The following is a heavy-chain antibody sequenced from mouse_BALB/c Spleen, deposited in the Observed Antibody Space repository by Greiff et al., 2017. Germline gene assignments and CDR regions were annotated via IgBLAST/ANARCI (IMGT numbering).Heavy chain of an antibody. J-gene: IGHJ4*01. Sequence: QLVESGPGLVKPSQSLSLTCSVTGYSITSGYYWNWIRQFPGNKLEWMGYISYDGNNNYNPSLKNRISITRDTSKNQFFLKLNSVTTEDTATYYCARGGNYDAMDYWGQGTSVTVSS. V-gene: IGHV3-6*02. CDR2: ISYDGNN. CDR3: ARGGNYDAMDY. D-gene: IGHD2-1*01. CDR1: GYSITSGYY.